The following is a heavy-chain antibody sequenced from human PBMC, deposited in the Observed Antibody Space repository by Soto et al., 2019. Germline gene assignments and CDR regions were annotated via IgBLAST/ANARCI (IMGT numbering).Heavy chain of an antibody. CDR3: ARDLESQGASPDYGDSNSGFDY. V-gene: IGHV3-30-3*01. CDR1: GFTFSSYA. D-gene: IGHD4-17*01. CDR2: ISYDGSNK. Sequence: QVQLVESGGGVVQPGRSLRLSCAASGFTFSSYAMHWVRQAPGKGLEWVAVISYDGSNKYYADSVKGRFTISRDNSKNTLYLQMNSLRAADTAVYYCARDLESQGASPDYGDSNSGFDYWGQGTLVTVS. J-gene: IGHJ4*02.